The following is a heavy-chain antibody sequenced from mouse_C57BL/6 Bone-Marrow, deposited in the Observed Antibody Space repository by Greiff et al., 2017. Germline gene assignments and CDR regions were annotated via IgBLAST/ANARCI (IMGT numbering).Heavy chain of an antibody. D-gene: IGHD1-1*01. CDR3: ARRRVYYGSFDY. CDR1: GYTFTSYW. V-gene: IGHV1-55*01. Sequence: QVQLQQPGAELVKPGASVKMSCKASGYTFTSYWITWVKQRPGQGLEWIGDIYPGSGSTNYNEKFKSKATLTVDTSSSTAYMQLSSLPSEDSAVYYCARRRVYYGSFDYWGQGTTLTVSS. CDR2: IYPGSGST. J-gene: IGHJ2*01.